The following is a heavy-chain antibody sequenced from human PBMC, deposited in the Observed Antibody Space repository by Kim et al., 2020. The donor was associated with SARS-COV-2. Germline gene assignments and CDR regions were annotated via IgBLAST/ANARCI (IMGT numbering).Heavy chain of an antibody. CDR3: AKDMIRGEQLVRSYYFDY. V-gene: IGHV3-9*01. Sequence: GRLTISRDNAKNSLYLQMNSLRAEDTALYYCAKDMIRGEQLVRSYYFDYWGQGTLVTVSS. D-gene: IGHD6-6*01. J-gene: IGHJ4*02.